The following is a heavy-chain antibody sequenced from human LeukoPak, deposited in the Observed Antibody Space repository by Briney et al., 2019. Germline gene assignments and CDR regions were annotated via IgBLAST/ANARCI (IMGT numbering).Heavy chain of an antibody. CDR1: GFTFSSYS. CDR3: ARLVVGAFDY. CDR2: ISRSSSYI. J-gene: IGHJ4*02. D-gene: IGHD1-26*01. V-gene: IGHV3-21*03. Sequence: GGSLRLSCAASGFTFSSYSMNWVRQAPGKGLEWVSSISRSSSYIYYADSVKGRFTISRDNAKNSLYLQMNSLRAEDTAVYYCARLVVGAFDYWGQGTLVTVSS.